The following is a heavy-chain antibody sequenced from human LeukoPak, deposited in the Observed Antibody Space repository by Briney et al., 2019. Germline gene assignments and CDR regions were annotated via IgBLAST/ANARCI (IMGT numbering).Heavy chain of an antibody. Sequence: GRSLRLSCTASGFTFTTYVMHWVRLAPGKGLEWVALMSFDGNNIYYTDSVKGRFSISRDNSKNTLYLEMNSLRPEDTAVYYCARVDIVVVDYWGQGTLVTVSS. CDR3: ARVDIVVVDY. CDR2: MSFDGNNI. J-gene: IGHJ4*02. CDR1: GFTFTTYV. D-gene: IGHD2-2*01. V-gene: IGHV3-30*04.